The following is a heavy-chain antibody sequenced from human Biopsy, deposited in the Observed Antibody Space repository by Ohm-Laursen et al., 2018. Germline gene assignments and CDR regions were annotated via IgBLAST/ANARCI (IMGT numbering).Heavy chain of an antibody. CDR2: INQEGSDK. V-gene: IGHV3-7*01. CDR1: ESTFRSYW. D-gene: IGHD2-21*01. CDR3: AREGAYAGFRFPYYNGMDV. Sequence: GSLRLSCTAPESTFRSYWMDWVRQAPGKGLEWVAKINQEGSDKYYADSVKGRFTISRDNVKNSLYLETNSLTPEDTAVYHCAREGAYAGFRFPYYNGMDVWGPGTTVIVSS. J-gene: IGHJ6*02.